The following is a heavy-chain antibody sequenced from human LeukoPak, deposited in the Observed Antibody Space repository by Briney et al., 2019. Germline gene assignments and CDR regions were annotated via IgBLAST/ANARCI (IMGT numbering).Heavy chain of an antibody. J-gene: IGHJ4*02. V-gene: IGHV1-3*01. Sequence: ASVKVSCKASGYTFTSYAMHWVRQAPGQRLEWMGWINAGNGNTKYSQKFQGRVTITRDTSASTAYMELSSLRSDDTAVYYCAGGPLGYDSSGYSYWGQGTLVTVSS. CDR2: INAGNGNT. CDR1: GYTFTSYA. D-gene: IGHD3-22*01. CDR3: AGGPLGYDSSGYSY.